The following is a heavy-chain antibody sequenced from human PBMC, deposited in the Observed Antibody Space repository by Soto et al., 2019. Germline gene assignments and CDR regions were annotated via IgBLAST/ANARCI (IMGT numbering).Heavy chain of an antibody. CDR3: ARDFCGYSRAFDY. V-gene: IGHV4-61*01. D-gene: IGHD5-18*01. J-gene: IGHJ4*02. Sequence: TCTVSGGSVSSGSYYWTWVRQSPGKGLEWIGYIYFSGSTNYNPSLQSRVTISIDTSKNQFSLKRTSVTAADTAFYYCARDFCGYSRAFDYCAQGTLVTVYS. CDR1: GGSVSSGSYY. CDR2: IYFSGST.